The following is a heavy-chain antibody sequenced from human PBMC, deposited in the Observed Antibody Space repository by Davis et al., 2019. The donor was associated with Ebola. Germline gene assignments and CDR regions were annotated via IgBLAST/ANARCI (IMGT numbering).Heavy chain of an antibody. CDR2: ISSSSSTI. CDR3: AKDIGVSYYYYGMDV. J-gene: IGHJ6*02. V-gene: IGHV3-48*04. CDR1: GFTFSSYS. D-gene: IGHD6-19*01. Sequence: PGGSLRLSCAASGFTFSSYSMNWVRQAPGKGLEWVSYISSSSSTIYYADSVKGRFTISRDNAKNSLYLQMNSLRAEDTALYYCAKDIGVSYYYYGMDVWGQGTTVTVSS.